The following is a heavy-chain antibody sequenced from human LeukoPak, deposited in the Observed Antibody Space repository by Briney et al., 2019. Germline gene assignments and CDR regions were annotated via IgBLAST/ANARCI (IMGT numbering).Heavy chain of an antibody. D-gene: IGHD5-24*01. V-gene: IGHV4-59*08. Sequence: SETLSLTCIVSGGSISSYYWSWIRQPPGKGLEWIGYIFYSGSTNYNPSLKSRVTISVDTSKNQFSLKLSSVTAADTAVYYCARGRDGLDWHFDLRGRGTLVTVSS. CDR1: GGSISSYY. CDR3: ARGRDGLDWHFDL. CDR2: IFYSGST. J-gene: IGHJ2*01.